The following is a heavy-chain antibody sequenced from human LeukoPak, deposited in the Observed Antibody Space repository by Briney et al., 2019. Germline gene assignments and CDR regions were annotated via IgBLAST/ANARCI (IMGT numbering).Heavy chain of an antibody. CDR2: ISSSSSTI. Sequence: GGSLRLSCAASGFTFSSYSVNWVRQAPGKGLEWVSYISSSSSTIYYADSVKGRFTISRDNAKNSLYLQMNSLRDEDTAVYYCARGSLYYYGSGSHPQPFDYWGQGTLVTVSS. J-gene: IGHJ4*02. D-gene: IGHD3-10*01. CDR1: GFTFSSYS. V-gene: IGHV3-48*02. CDR3: ARGSLYYYGSGSHPQPFDY.